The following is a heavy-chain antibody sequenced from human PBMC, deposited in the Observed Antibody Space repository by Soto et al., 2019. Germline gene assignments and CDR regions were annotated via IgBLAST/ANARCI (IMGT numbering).Heavy chain of an antibody. CDR2: ISAYNGNT. Sequence: GASVKVSCKSSGYTFTSYCISWVRQAPGQGLEWMGWISAYNGNTNYAQKLQGRVTMTTDTSTSTAYMELRSLRSDDTAVYYCARGYYDILTGNFDYWGQGTLVTVSS. CDR3: ARGYYDILTGNFDY. V-gene: IGHV1-18*01. D-gene: IGHD3-9*01. J-gene: IGHJ4*02. CDR1: GYTFTSYC.